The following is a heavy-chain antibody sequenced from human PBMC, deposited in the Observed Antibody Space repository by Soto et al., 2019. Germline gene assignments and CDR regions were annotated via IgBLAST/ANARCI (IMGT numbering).Heavy chain of an antibody. V-gene: IGHV4-30-4*01. CDR2: IYYSGST. J-gene: IGHJ4*02. Sequence: QVQLQESGPGLVKPSQTLSLTCTVSGGSISSGDYYWSWIRQPPGKGLEWIGYIYYSGSTYYNPSLKSRVNISVDTSKNQFSLKLSSVTAADTAVYYCARGHYYDSSGYYYGRYYFDYWGQGTLVTVSS. D-gene: IGHD3-22*01. CDR3: ARGHYYDSSGYYYGRYYFDY. CDR1: GGSISSGDYY.